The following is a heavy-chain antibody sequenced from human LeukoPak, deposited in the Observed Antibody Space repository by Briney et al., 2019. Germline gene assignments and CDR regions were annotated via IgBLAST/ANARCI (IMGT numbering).Heavy chain of an antibody. V-gene: IGHV4-59*12. CDR2: IYYSGST. CDR1: GGSISSYY. D-gene: IGHD6-13*01. Sequence: PSETLSLTCTVSGGSISSYYWSWIRQPPGKGLEWVGYIYYSGSTDYNPSLKGRVTISVDTSKNQFSLKLSSVTAADTAVYYCATVIAAAGTSWFDPWGQGTLVTASS. J-gene: IGHJ5*02. CDR3: ATVIAAAGTSWFDP.